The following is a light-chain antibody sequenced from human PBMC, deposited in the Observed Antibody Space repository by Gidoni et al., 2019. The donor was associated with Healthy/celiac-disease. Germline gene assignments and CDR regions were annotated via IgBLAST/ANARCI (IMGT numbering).Light chain of an antibody. CDR2: AAS. V-gene: IGKV1-9*01. Sequence: DIQLNKPQSFRSASVGDRVTITCRASQGISSSLAWYQQKPGKAPKLLIYAASTLQSGVPSRFSGSGSGTEFTLTISSLQPEDFATYYCQQLNSYPITFGQGTRLEI. CDR1: QGISSS. J-gene: IGKJ5*01. CDR3: QQLNSYPIT.